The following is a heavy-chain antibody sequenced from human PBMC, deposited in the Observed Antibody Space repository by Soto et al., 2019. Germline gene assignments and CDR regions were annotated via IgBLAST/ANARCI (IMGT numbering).Heavy chain of an antibody. CDR2: INAGNGNT. Sequence: ASVKVSCKASGYXYTSYAMHWVRQAPGQRLEWMGWINAGNGNTKYSQKFQGRVTITRDTSASTAYMELSSLRSEDTAVYYCARGLRFLEWFLVYWGQGTLVTVSS. V-gene: IGHV1-3*01. J-gene: IGHJ4*02. D-gene: IGHD3-3*01. CDR3: ARGLRFLEWFLVY. CDR1: GYXYTSYA.